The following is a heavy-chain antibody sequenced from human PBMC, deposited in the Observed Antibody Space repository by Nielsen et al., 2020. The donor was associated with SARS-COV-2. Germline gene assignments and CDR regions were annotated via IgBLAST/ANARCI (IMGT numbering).Heavy chain of an antibody. V-gene: IGHV3-21*01. CDR1: GFIFSNYR. J-gene: IGHJ4*02. Sequence: GGSLRLSCAASGFIFSNYRMNWVRQAPGKGLEWVASISGDSNYIFYSELVKGRFTMSRDNGKNSLYLQMNTLRSEDTALYYCTRGFYSQSDCWGQGTLVTVSS. CDR2: ISGDSNYI. D-gene: IGHD2-15*01. CDR3: TRGFYSQSDC.